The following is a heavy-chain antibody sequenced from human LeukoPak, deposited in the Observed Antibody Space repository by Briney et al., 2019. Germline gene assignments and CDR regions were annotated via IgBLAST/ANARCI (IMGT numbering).Heavy chain of an antibody. V-gene: IGHV3-74*01. J-gene: IGHJ4*02. D-gene: IGHD5-24*01. CDR3: ARYGDGYDFDY. CDR2: INSDGSST. CDR1: GFTFDDYA. Sequence: PGGSLRLSCAASGFTFDDYAMHWVRQAPGKGLVWVSRINSDGSSTSYADSVKGRFTISRDNAKNTLYLQMNSLRAEDTAVYYCARYGDGYDFDYWGQGTLVTVSS.